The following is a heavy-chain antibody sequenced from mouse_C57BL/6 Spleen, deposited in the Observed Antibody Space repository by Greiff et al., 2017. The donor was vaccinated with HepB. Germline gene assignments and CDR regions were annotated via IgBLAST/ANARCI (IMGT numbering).Heavy chain of an antibody. V-gene: IGHV1-55*01. Sequence: QVQLQQSGAELVKPGASVKMSCKASGYTFTSYWITWVKQRPGQGLEWIGDIYPGSGSTNYNEKFKSKATLTVDTSSSTAYMQLSSLTSEDSAVYYCARLGGYDEYYYAMDYWGQGTSVTVSS. CDR3: ARLGGYDEYYYAMDY. CDR2: IYPGSGST. J-gene: IGHJ4*01. D-gene: IGHD2-2*01. CDR1: GYTFTSYW.